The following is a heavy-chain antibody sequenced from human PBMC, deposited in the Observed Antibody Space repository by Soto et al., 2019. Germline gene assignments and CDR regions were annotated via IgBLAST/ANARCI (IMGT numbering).Heavy chain of an antibody. CDR1: GFTFSSSA. D-gene: IGHD6-19*01. Sequence: ASVKVSCKTSGFTFSSSAWHWVRQARGHRLQWIGWIDVGSANANYAQMLQERVTISRDMSTSTAYMELSSLRPEDTAVYYCARGTWDSSGWYTLPFDYWGQGTVVTVSS. V-gene: IGHV1-58*01. J-gene: IGHJ4*02. CDR3: ARGTWDSSGWYTLPFDY. CDR2: IDVGSANA.